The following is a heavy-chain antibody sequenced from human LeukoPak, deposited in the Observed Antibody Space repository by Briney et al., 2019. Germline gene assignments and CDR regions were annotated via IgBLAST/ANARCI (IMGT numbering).Heavy chain of an antibody. V-gene: IGHV3-66*01. CDR1: GIAVSTDY. CDR3: ARDRFNGMDV. J-gene: IGHJ6*02. Sequence: GGSLRLSCVASGIAVSTDYITWVRQAPGEGLEWVSIIYSEGSTYYADSVKGRFTISRDISKNTVTLQMNSLRAEDTAVYYCARDRFNGMDVWGQGTTVTVSS. CDR2: IYSEGST. D-gene: IGHD3-3*01.